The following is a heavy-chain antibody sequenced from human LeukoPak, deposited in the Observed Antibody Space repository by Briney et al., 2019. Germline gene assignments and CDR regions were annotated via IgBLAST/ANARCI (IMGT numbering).Heavy chain of an antibody. CDR3: ARDDAGDSPFDY. CDR2: INHSGST. D-gene: IGHD7-27*01. CDR1: GGSFSGYY. J-gene: IGHJ4*02. V-gene: IGHV4-34*01. Sequence: SETLSLTCAVYGGSFSGYYWSWIRQPPGKGLEWIGEINHSGSTNYNPSLKSRVTISVDTSKNQFSLKLSSVTAADTAVYYCARDDAGDSPFDYWGQGTLVTVSS.